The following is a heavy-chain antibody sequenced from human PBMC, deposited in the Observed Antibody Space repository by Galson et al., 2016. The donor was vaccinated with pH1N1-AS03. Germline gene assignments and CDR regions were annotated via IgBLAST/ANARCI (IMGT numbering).Heavy chain of an antibody. V-gene: IGHV1-69*13. Sequence: SVKVSCKASGGTFSSSAISWLRQAPGQGLEWMGGIFPGLGSATYAQNLQGRVTITADESTTTAYMELRSLRSDDTAVYYCARPASDSSVYSVFDFWGQGTLVTVSS. CDR1: GGTFSSSA. D-gene: IGHD3-22*01. CDR2: IFPGLGSA. CDR3: ARPASDSSVYSVFDF. J-gene: IGHJ4*02.